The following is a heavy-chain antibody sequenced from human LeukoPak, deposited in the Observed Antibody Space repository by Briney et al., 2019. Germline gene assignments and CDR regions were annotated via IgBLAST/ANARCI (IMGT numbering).Heavy chain of an antibody. J-gene: IGHJ4*02. CDR1: GFTFSSYG. CDR2: ISYDGSNK. D-gene: IGHD1-26*01. Sequence: GGSLRLSCAASGFTFSSYGMHWVRQAPGKGLEWVAVISYDGSNKYYADSVKGRFTISRDNSKNTLYLQMNSLRAEDTAVYYCAKVDSGSYLVDLDYWGQGTLVTVSS. V-gene: IGHV3-30*18. CDR3: AKVDSGSYLVDLDY.